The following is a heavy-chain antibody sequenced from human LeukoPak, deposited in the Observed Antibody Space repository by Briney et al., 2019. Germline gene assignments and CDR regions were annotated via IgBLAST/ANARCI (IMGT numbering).Heavy chain of an antibody. CDR2: ISAYNGNT. CDR3: ARKNIPKEWWFDP. V-gene: IGHV1-18*01. CDR1: GYTFTSYG. J-gene: IGHJ5*02. Sequence: GASVKVSCKASGYTFTSYGISWVRQAAGQGLEWMGWISAYNGNTNYAQKLQGRVTMTTDTSTSTAYMELRSLRSDDTAVYHCARKNIPKEWWFDPWGQGTLSPSPQ. D-gene: IGHD3-3*01.